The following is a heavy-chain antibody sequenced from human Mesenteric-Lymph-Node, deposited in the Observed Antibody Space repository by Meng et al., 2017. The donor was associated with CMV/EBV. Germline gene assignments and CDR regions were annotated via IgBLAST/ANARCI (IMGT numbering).Heavy chain of an antibody. V-gene: IGHV4-34*01. D-gene: IGHD4-23*01. CDR3: ARHQRWLKSEGGFNY. CDR2: INHSGST. CDR1: GGSFSGYY. J-gene: IGHJ4*02. Sequence: QWQPQLWGAGSLKPSATLSLTCAVYGGSFSGYYWSWLRQPPGKGLEWIGEINHSGSTNYNPSLKSRVTISVDTSKNQFSLKLSSVTAADTAVYYCARHQRWLKSEGGFNYWGQGTLVTVSS.